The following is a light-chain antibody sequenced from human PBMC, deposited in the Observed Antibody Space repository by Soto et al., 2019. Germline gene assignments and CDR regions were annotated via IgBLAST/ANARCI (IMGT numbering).Light chain of an antibody. Sequence: QSVLTQPASVSGSPGQSITISCTGTNNDVGGHMYVSWYQRHPGKAPKLLIYETKKRPSGIPNRFSGSKSGNTASLTISGLQAEDEAEYSCCSYAGSSTYVFGTGTKLTVL. V-gene: IGLV2-23*01. CDR2: ETK. CDR1: NNDVGGHMY. CDR3: CSYAGSSTYV. J-gene: IGLJ1*01.